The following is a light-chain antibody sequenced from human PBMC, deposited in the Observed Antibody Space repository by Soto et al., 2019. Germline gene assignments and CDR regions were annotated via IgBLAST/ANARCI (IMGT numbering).Light chain of an antibody. CDR3: QQYGSSAWT. Sequence: EIVLTQSPGTLSLSPGERATLSCRASQSLSSNYLAWYQQKPGQAPRLLIFGASSRATGIPDRFSGSGSGTDFTLTISRLEPEDFAVYYCQQYGSSAWTFGQGTNVDIK. CDR2: GAS. CDR1: QSLSSNY. V-gene: IGKV3-20*01. J-gene: IGKJ1*01.